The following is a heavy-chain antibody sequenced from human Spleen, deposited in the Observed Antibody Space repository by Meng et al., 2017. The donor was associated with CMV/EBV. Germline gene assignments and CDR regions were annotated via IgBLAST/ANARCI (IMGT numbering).Heavy chain of an antibody. CDR3: AKANNFDS. D-gene: IGHD4/OR15-4a*01. Sequence: GGSLRLSCAASGLTFDDYGMSWVRQGPGKGLEWVANIKEDGSEKYYVDSVKGRFTISRDNAKNSLYLQMNSLRAEDTAVYYCAKANNFDSWGQGTLVTVSS. CDR2: IKEDGSEK. J-gene: IGHJ4*02. CDR1: GLTFDDYG. V-gene: IGHV3-7*01.